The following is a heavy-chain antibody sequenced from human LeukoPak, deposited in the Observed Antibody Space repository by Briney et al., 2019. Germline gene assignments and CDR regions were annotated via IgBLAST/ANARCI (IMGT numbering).Heavy chain of an antibody. D-gene: IGHD6-19*01. J-gene: IGHJ4*02. CDR2: IKEDRSKI. CDR1: GFTFSTYW. CDR3: TRNSGWYRLDY. V-gene: IGHV3-7*01. Sequence: GRSLRLSSTASGFTFSTYWMTWVRQAPGKGLEWVAYIKEDRSKIGYGDAVKGRFTISRDNAKNSLFLQMNRLRADDKAVYNCTRNSGWYRLDYWGQGTLVTVPS.